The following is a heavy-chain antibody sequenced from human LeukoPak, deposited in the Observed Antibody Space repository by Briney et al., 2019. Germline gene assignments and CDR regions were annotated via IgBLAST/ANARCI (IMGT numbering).Heavy chain of an antibody. CDR3: AKAYGTNGYYQLPIDF. D-gene: IGHD3-22*01. Sequence: GGSLRLSCAASGFTFSSNAMTWVRQAPGMGLECVSAITAGGDATYYADSVKGRFTISRDNSRNTLYLQLNYLRAEDTAVYYCAKAYGTNGYYQLPIDFWGQGTLVTVSS. V-gene: IGHV3-23*01. CDR2: ITAGGDAT. CDR1: GFTFSSNA. J-gene: IGHJ4*02.